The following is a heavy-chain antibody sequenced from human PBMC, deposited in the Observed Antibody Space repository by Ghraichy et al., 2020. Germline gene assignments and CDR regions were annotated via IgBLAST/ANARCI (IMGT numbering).Heavy chain of an antibody. D-gene: IGHD2-15*01. CDR2: ISGDGGST. V-gene: IGHV3-43*02. CDR3: AKDIGGAATVSDAFDI. CDR1: GFTFDDYA. Sequence: GGSLRLSCAASGFTFDDYAMHWVRQAPGKGLEWVSLISGDGGSTYYADSVKGRFTTSRDNSKNSLYLQMNSLRTEDTALYYCAKDIGGAATVSDAFDIWGQGTMVTVSS. J-gene: IGHJ3*02.